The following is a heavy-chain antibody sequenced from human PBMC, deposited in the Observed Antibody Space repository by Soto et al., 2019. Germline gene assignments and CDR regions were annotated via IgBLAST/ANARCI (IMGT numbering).Heavy chain of an antibody. CDR3: ARVVLSITRGAFDA. CDR2: ISHSGTS. Sequence: QVQLQESGPGLVKPSGTLSLTXAVSGGSXSSSHWWTWVRQSPGKGLEYIGEISHSGTSNSNPSLKNRVTLAVDRSKNPFSLTLTSVTAADTAVYYCARVVLSITRGAFDAWGQGTPVIVSS. D-gene: IGHD1-20*01. J-gene: IGHJ3*01. CDR1: GGSXSSSHW. V-gene: IGHV4-4*02.